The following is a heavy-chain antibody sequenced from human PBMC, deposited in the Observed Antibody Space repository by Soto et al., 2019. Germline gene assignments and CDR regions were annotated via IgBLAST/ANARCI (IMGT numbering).Heavy chain of an antibody. Sequence: QVQLVQSGAEVKMPGSSVKVSCKASGVTVSTSAISWVRQAPGQGLEWMGVIILILGTTNYAQKFQGRVTITEDEPTSTAYMELSSLRSEDTAVYYCAIPREVIIAYDYYYYGMDVWGQGTTVTVSS. J-gene: IGHJ6*02. V-gene: IGHV1-69*01. CDR3: AIPREVIIAYDYYYYGMDV. CDR2: IILILGTT. D-gene: IGHD3-10*01. CDR1: GVTVSTSA.